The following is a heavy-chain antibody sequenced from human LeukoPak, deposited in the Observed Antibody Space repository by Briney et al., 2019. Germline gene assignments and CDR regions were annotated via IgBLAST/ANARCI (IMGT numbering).Heavy chain of an antibody. D-gene: IGHD6-13*01. J-gene: IGHJ4*02. V-gene: IGHV3-30*03. CDR1: GFIFSSFG. Sequence: PGRSLRLSCAASGFIFSSFGMHWVRQAPGKGLEWVAVISYDGRDKHYADSVKGRFTFSRDNSKNTLYLQMNSLRAEDTAVYYCAREGYSSSWYNSRRTVTFDYWGQGTLVTVSS. CDR2: ISYDGRDK. CDR3: AREGYSSSWYNSRRTVTFDY.